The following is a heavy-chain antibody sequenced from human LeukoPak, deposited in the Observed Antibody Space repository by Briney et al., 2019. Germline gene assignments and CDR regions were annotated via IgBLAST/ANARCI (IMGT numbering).Heavy chain of an antibody. D-gene: IGHD1-26*01. CDR1: GGSISSYY. CDR2: IYTSGST. J-gene: IGHJ3*01. V-gene: IGHV4-4*07. Sequence: SETLSLTCTVSGGSISSYYWSWIRQPAGKGLEWIGRIYTSGSTNYNPSLKSRVTMSVDTSKNQFSLKLSSVTAADTAVYFCAKDHQFNSGSNRGGDAFDVWGQGTMVTVSS. CDR3: AKDHQFNSGSNRGGDAFDV.